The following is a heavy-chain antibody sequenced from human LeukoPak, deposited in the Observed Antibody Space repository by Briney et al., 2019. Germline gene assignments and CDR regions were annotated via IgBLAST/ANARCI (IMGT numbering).Heavy chain of an antibody. CDR1: GYSISSGYY. V-gene: IGHV4-38-2*01. D-gene: IGHD6-19*01. Sequence: PSETLSLTCAVSGYSISSGYYWGWIRQPPGKGLEWIGSIYHSGSTYYNPSLKSRVTISVDTSKNQFSLKLSTVTAADTAVYYCASPYSSGWYGAFDIWGQGTMVTVSS. CDR3: ASPYSSGWYGAFDI. J-gene: IGHJ3*02. CDR2: IYHSGST.